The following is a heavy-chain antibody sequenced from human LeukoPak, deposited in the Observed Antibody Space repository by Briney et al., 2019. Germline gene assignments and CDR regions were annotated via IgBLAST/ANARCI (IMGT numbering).Heavy chain of an antibody. D-gene: IGHD1-1*01. V-gene: IGHV3-23*01. CDR2: ISGSGSNT. Sequence: PGGSLRLSCAASGFTFSTYAMTLVRQAPGKGLEWVSAISGSGSNTYYADSVKGRFTMSRDNSKNTLYLQMNSLRAEDTAVYYCARGRYWNPIWGQGTMVTVSS. CDR1: GFTFSTYA. CDR3: ARGRYWNPI. J-gene: IGHJ3*02.